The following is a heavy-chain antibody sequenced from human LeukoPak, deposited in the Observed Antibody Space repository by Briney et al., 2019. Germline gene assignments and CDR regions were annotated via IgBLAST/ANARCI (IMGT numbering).Heavy chain of an antibody. CDR2: IGGSGGST. CDR3: GREGKKLGGGGGGTFDI. Sequence: GGSLRLSCAASGFTFSNYAMSWVRQAPGKGLEWVSVIGGSGGSTYYADSVKGRFTISRDNSKNTLYLQMNSLRAEDTAVYYWGREGKKLGGGGGGTFDIWGQGTMVTVSS. CDR1: GFTFSNYA. D-gene: IGHD3-16*01. V-gene: IGHV3-23*01. J-gene: IGHJ3*02.